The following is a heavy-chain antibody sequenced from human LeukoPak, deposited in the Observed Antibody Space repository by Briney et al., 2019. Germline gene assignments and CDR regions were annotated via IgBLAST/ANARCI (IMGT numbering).Heavy chain of an antibody. CDR2: ISGSGGST. V-gene: IGHV3-23*01. D-gene: IGHD3-16*01. J-gene: IGHJ4*02. CDR3: AKDPGKFGGVMSDY. CDR1: GFTFSSYA. Sequence: GGSLRLSCAASGFTFSSYAMSWVRQAPGKGLEWVSAISGSGGSTYYADSVKGRFTISRDNSKNTLYLQMNSLRAEDTAVYYCAKDPGKFGGVMSDYWGQGTLVTVSS.